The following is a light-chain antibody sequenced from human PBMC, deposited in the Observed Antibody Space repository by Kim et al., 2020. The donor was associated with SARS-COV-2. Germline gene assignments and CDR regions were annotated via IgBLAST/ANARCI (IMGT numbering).Light chain of an antibody. CDR2: QDA. V-gene: IGLV3-1*01. J-gene: IGLJ2*01. CDR3: QAWDSSTVV. Sequence: LSPGQTSSITCAVDKLGARYACWYQQKPGQSPALVSYQDAKRPSGIPERFSGSNSGNTATLTISGTQPMDEADYYCQAWDSSTVVFGGGTQLTVL. CDR1: KLGARY.